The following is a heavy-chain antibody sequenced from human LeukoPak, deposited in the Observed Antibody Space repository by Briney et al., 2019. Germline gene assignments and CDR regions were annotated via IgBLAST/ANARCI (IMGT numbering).Heavy chain of an antibody. D-gene: IGHD3-3*01. J-gene: IGHJ6*03. V-gene: IGHV4-34*01. CDR1: GGSFSGYY. Sequence: SETLSLTCAVYGGSFSGYYWSWIRQPPGKGLEWIGEINHSGSTNYNPSLKSRVTISVDTSKNQFSLKLSSVPAADTAVYYCARVGGGGDFWSGYYTRYYYYYMDVWGKGTTVTVSS. CDR2: INHSGST. CDR3: ARVGGGGDFWSGYYTRYYYYYMDV.